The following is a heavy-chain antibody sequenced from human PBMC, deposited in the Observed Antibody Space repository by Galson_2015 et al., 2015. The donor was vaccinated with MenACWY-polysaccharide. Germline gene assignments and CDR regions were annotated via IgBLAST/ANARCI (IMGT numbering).Heavy chain of an antibody. Sequence: SETLSLTCGVSGGSFSGYYWGWIRQSPGKGLEWIGEINQSGIANYNPSLKSRATISIEPSKNQVSLKVTSLTAADTAVYYCARVRWGYSYGYFNIDQWGQGTLVTVSS. CDR1: GGSFSGYY. V-gene: IGHV4-34*01. J-gene: IGHJ4*02. CDR3: ARVRWGYSYGYFNIDQ. D-gene: IGHD5-18*01. CDR2: INQSGIA.